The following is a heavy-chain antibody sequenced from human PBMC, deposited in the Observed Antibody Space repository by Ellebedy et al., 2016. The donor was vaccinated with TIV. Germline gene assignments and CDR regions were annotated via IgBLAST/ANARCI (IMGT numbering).Heavy chain of an antibody. V-gene: IGHV3-23*01. D-gene: IGHD3-22*01. CDR1: GFTFTSYA. J-gene: IGHJ4*02. Sequence: GESLKISXAASGFTFTSYAMSWVRQAPGKGLEWVSAISGGGSTDYADSVKGRFTISRDNSKNTLYLQMNSLRAEDTAVYYCARPYYDSSGYYYEEYFDYWGQGTLVTVSS. CDR2: ISGGGST. CDR3: ARPYYDSSGYYYEEYFDY.